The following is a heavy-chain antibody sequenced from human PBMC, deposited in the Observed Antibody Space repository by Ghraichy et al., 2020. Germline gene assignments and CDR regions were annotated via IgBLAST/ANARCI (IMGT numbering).Heavy chain of an antibody. J-gene: IGHJ5*02. CDR1: GGSFKSYF. CDR3: ARRRRGGQTPHWFDP. CDR2: VHATERA. Sequence: SETLSLTCEVSGGSFKSYFFSWLRQLPGRGLEWIGDVHATERANYNPSLESRVIMSVDTANSQVALRLSSVTGADTGLYYCARRRRGGQTPHWFDPWGPGTAVTVSA. V-gene: IGHV4-34*01. D-gene: IGHD4-23*01.